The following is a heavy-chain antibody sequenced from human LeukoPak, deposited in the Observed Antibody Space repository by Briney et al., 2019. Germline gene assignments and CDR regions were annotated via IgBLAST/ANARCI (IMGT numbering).Heavy chain of an antibody. CDR1: GGSMSPYH. J-gene: IGHJ4*02. CDR3: ARDALDSSGYYLGY. D-gene: IGHD3-22*01. V-gene: IGHV4-59*01. CDR2: IYYSGST. Sequence: SETLSLTCTVSGGSMSPYHWGWIRQPPGKGLEWTGYIYYSGSTNYNPSLKSRVTISVDTSKNQFSLKLSSVTAADTAVYYCARDALDSSGYYLGYWGQGTLVTVSS.